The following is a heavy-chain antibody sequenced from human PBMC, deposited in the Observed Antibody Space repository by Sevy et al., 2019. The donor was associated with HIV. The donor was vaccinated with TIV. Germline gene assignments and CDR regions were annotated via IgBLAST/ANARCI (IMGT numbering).Heavy chain of an antibody. V-gene: IGHV3-15*01. CDR3: TTEYYYDSSGYWSPDY. J-gene: IGHJ4*02. D-gene: IGHD3-22*01. Sequence: GGSLRLSCAASGFTFSNAWMSWVRQAPGKGLEWVGHIKSKTDGGTTDYAAPVKGRFTISRDDSKNTLYLQMNSLKTEDTAVYYCTTEYYYDSSGYWSPDYWGQGTLVTVSS. CDR1: GFTFSNAW. CDR2: IKSKTDGGTT.